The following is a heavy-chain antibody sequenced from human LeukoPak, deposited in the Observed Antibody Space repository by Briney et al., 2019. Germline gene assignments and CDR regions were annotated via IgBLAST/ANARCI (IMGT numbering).Heavy chain of an antibody. CDR3: ARHMEYCSSSGYYYYYMDV. Sequence: GESLKISCKGSGYSFTSYWIGWVRQMPGKGLEWMGIIYPGDSDTRYSPSFQGQVTISADKSISTAYLQWSSLKASDTAMYYCARHMEYCSSSGYYYYYMDVWGKGTTVTVSS. CDR1: GYSFTSYW. D-gene: IGHD6-6*01. CDR2: IYPGDSDT. V-gene: IGHV5-51*01. J-gene: IGHJ6*03.